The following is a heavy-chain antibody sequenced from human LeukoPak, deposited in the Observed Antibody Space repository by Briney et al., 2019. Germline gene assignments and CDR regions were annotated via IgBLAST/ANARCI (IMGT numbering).Heavy chain of an antibody. Sequence: ASVKVSCKASGYTFTSYGISWVRQAPGQGLEWMGWVSAHADNTNYVQKVQGRVTMTTGTSTNTAYMELRSLRSDDTAVYYCARDCIGCHGFDYWGQGTLVTVSS. V-gene: IGHV1-18*01. D-gene: IGHD2-15*01. CDR3: ARDCIGCHGFDY. CDR1: GYTFTSYG. CDR2: VSAHADNT. J-gene: IGHJ4*02.